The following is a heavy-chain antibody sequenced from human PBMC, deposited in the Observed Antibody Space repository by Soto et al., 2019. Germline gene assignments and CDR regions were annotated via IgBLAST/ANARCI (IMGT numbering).Heavy chain of an antibody. CDR3: ARRARPDFYYMDV. J-gene: IGHJ6*03. CDR2: ISTNGVGT. Sequence: EVQLVESWGGLAQPGGSLRLSCAASGFTLSGYAMDWVRQAPGKGLEYVSGISTNGVGTYYANSVQGRFTISRDNSKNTVYLQMGSLRPEDMAVYYCARRARPDFYYMDVWGKGTTVTVSS. V-gene: IGHV3-64*01. CDR1: GFTLSGYA. D-gene: IGHD6-6*01.